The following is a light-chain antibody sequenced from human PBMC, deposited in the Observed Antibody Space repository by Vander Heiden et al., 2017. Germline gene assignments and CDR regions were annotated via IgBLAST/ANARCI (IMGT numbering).Light chain of an antibody. Sequence: SNDLTQPLSVSVALGQTATISCGGNNLGSKFVHWYQLRPGQAPVLVISRDSVRPSGIPERFSGSDSGNTATLTISRAQAGDEAVYYCQVWDTNTVLFGGGTKLTVL. V-gene: IGLV3-9*01. CDR2: RDS. CDR1: NLGSKF. J-gene: IGLJ2*01. CDR3: QVWDTNTVL.